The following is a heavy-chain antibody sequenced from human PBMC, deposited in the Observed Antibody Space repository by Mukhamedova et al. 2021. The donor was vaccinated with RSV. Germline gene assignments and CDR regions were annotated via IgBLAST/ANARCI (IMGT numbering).Heavy chain of an antibody. CDR3: ARGGRAVIGAFDI. CDR2: ISAYNGNT. D-gene: IGHD3-3*01. J-gene: IGHJ3*02. V-gene: IGHV1-18*01. Sequence: GQGLEWMGWISAYNGNTNYAQKLQGRVTMTTDTSTSTAYMELRSLRSDDTAVYHCARGGRAVIGAFDIWGQGTMVTVSS.